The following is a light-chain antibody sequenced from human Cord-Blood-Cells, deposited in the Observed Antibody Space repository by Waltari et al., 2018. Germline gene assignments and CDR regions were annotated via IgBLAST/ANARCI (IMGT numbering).Light chain of an antibody. CDR2: GAA. J-gene: IGKJ1*01. CDR1: QSVSSSY. Sequence: EIVLTQSPGTLSLSPGERATLSCRASQSVSSSYLAWYQQKPGQASRLLIYGAASRATGIPDRFSGSGSGTDFTLTISRLEAEDFAVYYCQQYGSSFGQGTKVEIK. CDR3: QQYGSS. V-gene: IGKV3-20*01.